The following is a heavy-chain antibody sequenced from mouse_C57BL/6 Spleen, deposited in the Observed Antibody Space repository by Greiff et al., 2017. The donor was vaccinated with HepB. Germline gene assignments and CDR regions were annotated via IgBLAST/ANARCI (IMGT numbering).Heavy chain of an antibody. J-gene: IGHJ3*01. V-gene: IGHV1-54*01. Sequence: VQLQQSGAELVRPGTSVKVSCKASGYAFTNYLIEWVKQRPGQGLEWIGVINPGSGGTNYNEKFKGKATLTADKSSSTAYMQLSSLTSEDSAVYFCAGGNFWFAYWGQGTLVTVSA. CDR1: GYAFTNYL. CDR3: AGGNFWFAY. D-gene: IGHD1-1*02. CDR2: INPGSGGT.